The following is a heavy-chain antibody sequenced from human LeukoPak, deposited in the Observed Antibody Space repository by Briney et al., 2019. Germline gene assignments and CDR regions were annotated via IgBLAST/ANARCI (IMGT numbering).Heavy chain of an antibody. CDR1: GYTFTGYY. D-gene: IGHD2-2*01. J-gene: IGHJ6*02. Sequence: ASVKVSCKASGYTFTGYYMHWVRQAPGQGLEWMGWINPNSGGTNYAQKFQGRVTMTRDTSISTAYMELSRLRSEDTVVYYCARAPPHCSSTSCYPLGMDVWGQGTTVTVSS. CDR3: ARAPPHCSSTSCYPLGMDV. V-gene: IGHV1-2*02. CDR2: INPNSGGT.